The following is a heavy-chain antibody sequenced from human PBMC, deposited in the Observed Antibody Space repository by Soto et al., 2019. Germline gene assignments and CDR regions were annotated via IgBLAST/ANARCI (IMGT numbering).Heavy chain of an antibody. Sequence: ASVKVSCKASGYTFTSYAMHWVRQAPGQRLEWMGWINAGNGNTKYSQKFQGRVTITRDTSASTAYMELSSPRSEDTAVYYCARESSYDSSGYYYSVPHGMDVWGQGTTVTVSS. CDR3: ARESSYDSSGYYYSVPHGMDV. V-gene: IGHV1-3*01. CDR1: GYTFTSYA. D-gene: IGHD3-22*01. J-gene: IGHJ6*02. CDR2: INAGNGNT.